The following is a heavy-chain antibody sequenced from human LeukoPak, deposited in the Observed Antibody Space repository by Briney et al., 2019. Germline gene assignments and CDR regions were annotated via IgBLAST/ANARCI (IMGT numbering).Heavy chain of an antibody. V-gene: IGHV3-23*01. D-gene: IGHD1-14*01. J-gene: IGHJ5*02. Sequence: GGSLRLSCAAAAFTFSSYAMSWVRQAAGKGLEWVSDISGSGASTYYADSVKGRFTISRDNSKNTLYLQMNSLRAEDTAVYYCAKKYNTGLDPWGQGTLVTVSS. CDR1: AFTFSSYA. CDR3: AKKYNTGLDP. CDR2: ISGSGAST.